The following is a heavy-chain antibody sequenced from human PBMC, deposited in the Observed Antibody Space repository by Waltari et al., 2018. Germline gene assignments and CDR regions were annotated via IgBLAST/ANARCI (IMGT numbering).Heavy chain of an antibody. Sequence: QVQLQESGPGLVKPSETLSLTCAVSGYSISSGYYWGWIRQPPGKGLEWIGSIYHSGSTYYNPSLKSRVTISVDTSKNQFSLKLSSVTAADTAVYYCARRPSPGMLPFDYWGQGTLVTVSS. D-gene: IGHD2-15*01. CDR2: IYHSGST. CDR1: GYSISSGYY. J-gene: IGHJ4*02. V-gene: IGHV4-38-2*01. CDR3: ARRPSPGMLPFDY.